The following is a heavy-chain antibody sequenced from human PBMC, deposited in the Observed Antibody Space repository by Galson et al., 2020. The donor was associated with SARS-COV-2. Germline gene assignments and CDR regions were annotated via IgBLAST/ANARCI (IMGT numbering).Heavy chain of an antibody. J-gene: IGHJ6*02. CDR2: INSDGSST. Sequence: GGSLRLSCAASGFTFSSYWMHWVRQAPGKGLVWVSRINSDGSSTSYADSGKGRFTISRDNAKNTLYLQMNSLRAEDTAVYYCVREPSIAVAGAYYYYYGMDVWGQGSTVTVSS. CDR3: VREPSIAVAGAYYYYYGMDV. CDR1: GFTFSSYW. V-gene: IGHV3-74*01. D-gene: IGHD6-19*01.